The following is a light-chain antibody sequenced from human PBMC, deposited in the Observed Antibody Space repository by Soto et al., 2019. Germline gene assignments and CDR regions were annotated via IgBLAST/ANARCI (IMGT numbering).Light chain of an antibody. CDR2: GAS. CDR3: QQYNNWPRT. Sequence: EIVMTQSPATLSVSPGERATLSCRASQSVRSNLAWYQHKPGQAPRLLIYGASTRATGIQARFSGSGSGTEFTLTISSLHSEDCAVYDCQQYNNWPRTFGQGTKVEIK. J-gene: IGKJ1*01. V-gene: IGKV3-15*01. CDR1: QSVRSN.